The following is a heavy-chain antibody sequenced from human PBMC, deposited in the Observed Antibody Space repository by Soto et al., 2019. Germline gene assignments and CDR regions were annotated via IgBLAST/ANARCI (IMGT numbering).Heavy chain of an antibody. CDR3: ARGVLGPGDYYYGMDV. CDR2: IGAASDT. D-gene: IGHD7-27*01. V-gene: IGHV3-13*01. Sequence: GGSLRLSCAASGFTLSGYWMHWVRQVPGKGLVWVSGIGAASDTYYPVSVQGRFTVSRDNAKKSLYLQMNSLRAGDTAVYYCARGVLGPGDYYYGMDVWGQGTTVTVSS. CDR1: GFTLSGYW. J-gene: IGHJ6*02.